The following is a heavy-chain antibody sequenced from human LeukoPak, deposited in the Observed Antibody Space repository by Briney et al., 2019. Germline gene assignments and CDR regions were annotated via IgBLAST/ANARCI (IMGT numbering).Heavy chain of an antibody. CDR1: GGSFSSSNW. D-gene: IGHD3-10*01. Sequence: SETLSLTCAVSGGSFSSSNWWSWVRQPPGKGLEWIGEIYHSGDVNRNPSLWSRVTLSVDKSTDQFSLTLNSVTAADTAVYFCPRGRGRNYYGMAVWGQGTTVNVSS. CDR2: IYHSGDV. J-gene: IGHJ6*02. V-gene: IGHV4-4*02. CDR3: PRGRGRNYYGMAV.